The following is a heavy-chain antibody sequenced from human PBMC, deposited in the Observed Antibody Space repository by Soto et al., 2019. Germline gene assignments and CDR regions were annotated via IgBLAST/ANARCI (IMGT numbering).Heavy chain of an antibody. Sequence: GGSLRLSCAASGFTFSSYSMNWVRQAPGKGLEWVSYISSGSSTKHYADSVKGRFTISRDNAKNSLYLQMNSLRDEDTAVYYCARDFSATVVTIDYWGQGTLVTVSS. V-gene: IGHV3-48*02. CDR1: GFTFSSYS. CDR3: ARDFSATVVTIDY. D-gene: IGHD2-21*02. J-gene: IGHJ4*02. CDR2: ISSGSSTK.